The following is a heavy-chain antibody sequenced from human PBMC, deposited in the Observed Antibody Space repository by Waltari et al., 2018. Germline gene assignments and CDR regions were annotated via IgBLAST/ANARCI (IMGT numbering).Heavy chain of an antibody. CDR2: INHSGST. J-gene: IGHJ4*02. Sequence: QVQLQQWGAGLLKPSETLSLTCAVYGGSFSGYYWSWIRQPPGKGLEWIGEINHSGSTNYNPSLKSRVTISVDTSKNQFSLKLSSVTAADTAVYYCAGSYNNRLPDYWGQGTLVTVSS. CDR3: AGSYNNRLPDY. CDR1: GGSFSGYY. D-gene: IGHD1-26*01. V-gene: IGHV4-34*01.